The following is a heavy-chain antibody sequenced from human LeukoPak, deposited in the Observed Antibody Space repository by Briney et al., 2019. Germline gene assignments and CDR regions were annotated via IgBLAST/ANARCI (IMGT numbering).Heavy chain of an antibody. CDR3: ARDRDSSGSDAFDI. CDR1: GFTFSTYT. Sequence: TGGSLRLSCAASGFTFSTYTMKWVRQAPGKGLEWVASISTSSSYIYYADSLKGRFTISRDNAKNSLYLQMNSLRAEDTAVYYCARDRDSSGSDAFDIWGQGTMVTVSS. CDR2: ISTSSSYI. D-gene: IGHD3-22*01. J-gene: IGHJ3*02. V-gene: IGHV3-21*01.